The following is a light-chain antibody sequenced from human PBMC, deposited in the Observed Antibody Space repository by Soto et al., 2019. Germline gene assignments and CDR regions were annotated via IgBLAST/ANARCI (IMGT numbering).Light chain of an antibody. J-gene: IGLJ1*01. CDR2: EVS. CDR3: SSYTSSFYV. CDR1: SSDVGGYSY. Sequence: QSVLTQPASVSGSPGQSITISCTGTSSDVGGYSYVSWYQQHPGKAPKLMIYEVSNRPSGVSNRFSGSKSGNTASLTISGLQAEDEADYYCSSYTSSFYVFGTGTKVT. V-gene: IGLV2-14*01.